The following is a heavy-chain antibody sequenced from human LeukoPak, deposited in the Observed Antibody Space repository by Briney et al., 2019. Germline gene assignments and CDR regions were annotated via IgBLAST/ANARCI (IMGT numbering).Heavy chain of an antibody. CDR3: ARSHWNYDNWFDP. D-gene: IGHD1-7*01. CDR1: GDSVSTNSAA. V-gene: IGHV6-1*01. Sequence: SQTLSLTCAISGDSVSTNSAAWNWIRQSPSRGLEWLGRTYYMSKWYNDYAVSVKSRITINPDTPKNQFFLQLNSVTPEDTAVYYCARSHWNYDNWFDPWGQGTLVTVSS. J-gene: IGHJ5*02. CDR2: TYYMSKWYN.